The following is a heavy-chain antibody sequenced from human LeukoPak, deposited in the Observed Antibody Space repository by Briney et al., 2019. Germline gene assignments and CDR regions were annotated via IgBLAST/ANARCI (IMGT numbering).Heavy chain of an antibody. J-gene: IGHJ4*02. V-gene: IGHV1-18*01. CDR1: GYTFTSYG. CDR3: ARAPGRLWFGETYDY. D-gene: IGHD3-10*01. CDR2: ISAYNGNT. Sequence: ASVKVSCKASGYTFTSYGISWVRQAPGQGLEWMGWISAYNGNTNYAQKLQGRVTMTTDTSTSTAYMELRSLRSDDTAVYYCARAPGRLWFGETYDYWGQGTLVTVSS.